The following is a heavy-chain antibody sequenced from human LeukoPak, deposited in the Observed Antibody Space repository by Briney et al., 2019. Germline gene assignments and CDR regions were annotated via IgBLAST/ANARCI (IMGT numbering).Heavy chain of an antibody. D-gene: IGHD2-15*01. CDR2: ISSSSSTI. Sequence: GGSLRLSCAASGFTFSSYSMNWVRQAPGEGLEWVSYISSSSSTIYYADSVKGRFTISRANAKNSLYLQMNSLRAEDTAVYYCARLPLVVAAGGWGQGTLVTVSS. J-gene: IGHJ4*02. CDR3: ARLPLVVAAGG. V-gene: IGHV3-48*04. CDR1: GFTFSSYS.